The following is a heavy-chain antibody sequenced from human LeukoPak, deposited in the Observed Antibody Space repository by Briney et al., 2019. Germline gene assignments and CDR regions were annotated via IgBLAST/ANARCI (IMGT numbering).Heavy chain of an antibody. V-gene: IGHV3-30*03. Sequence: PGGSLRLSCAASGFTFSSYGMYWVRQAPGKGLEWVAVISYDGSNKYYADSVKGRFTISRDNSKNTLYLQMNSLRAEDTAVYYCARDLGVTAIYYFDYWGQGTLVTVSS. CDR1: GFTFSSYG. D-gene: IGHD2-21*02. J-gene: IGHJ4*02. CDR2: ISYDGSNK. CDR3: ARDLGVTAIYYFDY.